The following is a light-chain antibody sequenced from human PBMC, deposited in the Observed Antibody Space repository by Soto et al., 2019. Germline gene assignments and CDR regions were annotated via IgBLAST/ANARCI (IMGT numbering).Light chain of an antibody. CDR3: QQAKSFPYT. CDR2: VAS. CDR1: QGIDNW. Sequence: DIQMTQSPSYVSASVGDRVTITCRASQGIDNWLAWYQQKPGKAPKLLIYVASNLQSGVPSRFGGSGSGTEFTLTISSLQPEDFATYSCQQAKSFPYTVGQGTKVEIK. J-gene: IGKJ2*01. V-gene: IGKV1-12*01.